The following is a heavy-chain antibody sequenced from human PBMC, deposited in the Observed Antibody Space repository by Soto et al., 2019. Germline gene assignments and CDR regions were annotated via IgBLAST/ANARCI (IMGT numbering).Heavy chain of an antibody. Sequence: QVQLQESGPGLVRPSETLSLTCTVSGDSLSTYYWSWIRQPAGERLEWIGRIHDTGRTNYNPSLKSRVTMSVYTSKNQFSLRVNSVTAADTAVYYCARESVSGTYRFDSWGQGTLVTVSS. J-gene: IGHJ4*02. D-gene: IGHD3-16*02. CDR2: IHDTGRT. CDR1: GDSLSTYY. V-gene: IGHV4-4*07. CDR3: ARESVSGTYRFDS.